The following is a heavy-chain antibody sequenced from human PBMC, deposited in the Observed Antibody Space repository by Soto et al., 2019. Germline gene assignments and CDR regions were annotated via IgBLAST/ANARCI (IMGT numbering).Heavy chain of an antibody. CDR3: AKGSSAVYRFDY. CDR1: GFTFSSYA. Sequence: EVQLLESGGGLVQPGGSLRLSCAASGFTFSSYAMSWVRQAPGKGLEWVSAISASGGSTYYADSVKGRFTISRDSSKNTVFLQINSLRAEDTAVYYCAKGSSAVYRFDYWGQGTLVTVSS. V-gene: IGHV3-23*01. J-gene: IGHJ4*02. D-gene: IGHD6-19*01. CDR2: ISASGGST.